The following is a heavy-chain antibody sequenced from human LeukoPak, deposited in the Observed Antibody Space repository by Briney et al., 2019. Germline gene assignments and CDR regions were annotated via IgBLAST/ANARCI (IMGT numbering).Heavy chain of an antibody. D-gene: IGHD6-13*01. Sequence: SETLSLTCTVSGGSISSYHWSWIRQPPGKGLEWIGYIYYSGSTNYNPSLKSRVTISVDTSKNQFSLKLSSVTAADTAVYYCARSSSPWAFDIWGQGTMVTVSS. CDR3: ARSSSPWAFDI. CDR1: GGSISSYH. V-gene: IGHV4-59*01. J-gene: IGHJ3*02. CDR2: IYYSGST.